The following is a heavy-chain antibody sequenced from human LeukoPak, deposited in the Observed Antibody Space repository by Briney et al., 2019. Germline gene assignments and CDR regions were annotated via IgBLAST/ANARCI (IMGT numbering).Heavy chain of an antibody. Sequence: ASVKVSCKASGCTFVTCGINRLRKAPGHGPEWIGWISTYNGNTKYALKFQDRVTQTRDTSTTTAYMELKSLTSDDRHVYYFARASFDHWGQGTLVIVSS. CDR3: ARASFDH. CDR2: ISTYNGNT. J-gene: IGHJ4*02. V-gene: IGHV1-18*01. CDR1: GCTFVTCG.